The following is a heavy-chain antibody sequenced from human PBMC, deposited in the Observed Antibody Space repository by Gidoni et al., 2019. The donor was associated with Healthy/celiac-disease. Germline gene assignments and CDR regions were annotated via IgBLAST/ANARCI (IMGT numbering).Heavy chain of an antibody. CDR1: GDTCTGEQ. D-gene: IGHD2-21*02. V-gene: IGHV1-2*06. CDR3: AREGGACGGDCFWRWFDP. Sequence: QVQLVQSGAEVKKPGDSVKDYGKADGDTCTGEQMHWVRQAPGQGLEWMGRSNPTSGGTNSAQKFQGRVTMPRDTSLSTAFMELSRLRSGDTAVYCCAREGGACGGDCFWRWFDPCGQVTLVTVSS. CDR2: SNPTSGGT. J-gene: IGHJ5*02.